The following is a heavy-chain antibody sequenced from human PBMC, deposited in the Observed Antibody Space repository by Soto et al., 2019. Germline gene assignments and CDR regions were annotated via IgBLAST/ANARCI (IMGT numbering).Heavy chain of an antibody. Sequence: SGPTLVNPTQTVALTCSFSEFSLSAPGVGVGWIRQPPGKALEWLALIYWNDDKSYNPSLKNRLTITKDTSKNHVVLKMTNMEAVDTATYYWAPSRRSAGDAFDFWGQGTMVTVSS. CDR3: APSRRSAGDAFDF. CDR2: IYWNDDK. CDR1: EFSLSAPGVG. V-gene: IGHV2-5*01. J-gene: IGHJ3*01.